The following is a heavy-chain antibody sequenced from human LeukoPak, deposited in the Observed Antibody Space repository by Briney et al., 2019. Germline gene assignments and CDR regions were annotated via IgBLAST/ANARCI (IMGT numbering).Heavy chain of an antibody. Sequence: PGGSLRLSCAASGFTVTNNYMSWVRQAPGKGLEWVSVIFSGGSTYYADSVKGRFTISRDNAKNSLYLQMNSLRAEDTAVYYCASRYGSWGQGTLVTVSS. CDR3: ASRYGS. J-gene: IGHJ5*02. CDR1: GFTVTNNY. V-gene: IGHV3-66*01. D-gene: IGHD4-17*01. CDR2: IFSGGST.